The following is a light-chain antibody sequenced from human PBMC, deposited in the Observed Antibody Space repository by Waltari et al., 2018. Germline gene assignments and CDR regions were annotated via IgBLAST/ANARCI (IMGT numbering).Light chain of an antibody. CDR1: QSFSTW. V-gene: IGKV1-5*03. Sequence: DIQTTQSPSTLSASVGDRVTITCRASQSFSTWLAWYQQKPGKAPKLLIYKASSLESGVPSRFSGSGSGTEFTLTISSLQPDDFATYYCQQYSTYTWAFGQGTKVEIK. CDR3: QQYSTYTWA. J-gene: IGKJ1*01. CDR2: KAS.